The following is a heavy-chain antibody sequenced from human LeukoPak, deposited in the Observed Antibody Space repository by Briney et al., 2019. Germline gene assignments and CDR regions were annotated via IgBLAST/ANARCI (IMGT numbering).Heavy chain of an antibody. Sequence: PGGSLRLSCAASGFTFSSYAMTWVRQAPRKGLEWVSGISGSGGSTYYADSVKGRFTISRDNAKNSLYLHMNSLRAEDTAVYYCTRDRVGSGTYSDYWGQGTLVTVSS. J-gene: IGHJ4*02. CDR3: TRDRVGSGTYSDY. D-gene: IGHD1-26*01. CDR1: GFTFSSYA. V-gene: IGHV3-23*01. CDR2: ISGSGGST.